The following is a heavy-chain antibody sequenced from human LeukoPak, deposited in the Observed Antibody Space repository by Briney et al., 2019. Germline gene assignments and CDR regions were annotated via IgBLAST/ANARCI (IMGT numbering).Heavy chain of an antibody. D-gene: IGHD5-24*01. V-gene: IGHV3-30*02. Sequence: PGGSLRLSCAASGFTFSSYGMHWVRQAPGKGLEWVAFIRYDGSNKYYADSVKGRFTISRDNSKNTLYLQMNSLRAEDTAVYYCAKALGDGYNIGASGDAFDIWGQGTMVTVSS. CDR2: IRYDGSNK. J-gene: IGHJ3*02. CDR1: GFTFSSYG. CDR3: AKALGDGYNIGASGDAFDI.